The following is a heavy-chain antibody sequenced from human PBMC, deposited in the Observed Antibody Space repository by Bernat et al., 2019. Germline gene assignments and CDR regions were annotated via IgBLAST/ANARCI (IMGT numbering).Heavy chain of an antibody. CDR2: RKQDGSEK. J-gene: IGHJ4*02. CDR3: ARIAAALRRVDY. Sequence: EVQLVESGGGLVQPGGSLRLSCAASGFTFSSYWMSWVRQAPGKGLEWVANRKQDGSEKCYVGCGKGRFTITRDNTKNSLYLQMNSLRDEDTAVYYCARIAAALRRVDYWGQGTLVTVSS. V-gene: IGHV3-7*01. CDR1: GFTFSSYW. D-gene: IGHD6-13*01.